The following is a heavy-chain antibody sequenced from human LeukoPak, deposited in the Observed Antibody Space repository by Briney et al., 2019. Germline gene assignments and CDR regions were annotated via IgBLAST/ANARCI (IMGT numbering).Heavy chain of an antibody. D-gene: IGHD6-13*01. CDR2: ISAYNGNT. Sequence: ASVTVSCKASGYTFTSYGISWVRQAPGQGLEWMGWISAYNGNTNYAQKLQGRVTMTTDTSTSTAYMELRSLRSDDTAVYYCARDGTYYAIKDSSWYWFDPWGQGTLVTVSS. V-gene: IGHV1-18*04. CDR1: GYTFTSYG. J-gene: IGHJ5*02. CDR3: ARDGTYYAIKDSSWYWFDP.